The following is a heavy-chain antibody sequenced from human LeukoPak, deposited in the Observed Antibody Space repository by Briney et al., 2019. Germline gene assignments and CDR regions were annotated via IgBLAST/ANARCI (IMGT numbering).Heavy chain of an antibody. V-gene: IGHV3-48*01. D-gene: IGHD3-22*01. CDR2: ITTAGNVI. J-gene: IGHJ4*02. CDR1: GFTFSTYN. Sequence: GGSLRLSCAASGFTFSTYNMHWVRQAPGKGLEWISYITTAGNVIFYADSAKGRFTISRDEAKNSLYLQMDSLRAEDTAFYYCARGGLYYDTSAYYYMNYWGQGTLVTVSS. CDR3: ARGGLYYDTSAYYYMNY.